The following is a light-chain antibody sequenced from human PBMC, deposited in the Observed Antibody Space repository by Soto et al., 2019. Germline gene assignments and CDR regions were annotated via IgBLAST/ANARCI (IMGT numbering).Light chain of an antibody. Sequence: EIVLTQSPGTLSLSPGERATLSCRASQSVSSSYLAWYQQKPGQAPRLLIYGASGRATGIPDRFSGSWSGTGFTLTISRLEAEDFSVYYCQQYGSSPMYTFGQGTKLEIK. CDR2: GAS. CDR3: QQYGSSPMYT. CDR1: QSVSSSY. J-gene: IGKJ2*01. V-gene: IGKV3-20*01.